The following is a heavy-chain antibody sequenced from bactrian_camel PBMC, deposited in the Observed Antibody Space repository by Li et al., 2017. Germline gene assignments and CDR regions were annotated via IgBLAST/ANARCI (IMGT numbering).Heavy chain of an antibody. D-gene: IGHD6*01. V-gene: IGHV3S53*01. CDR1: GFTSYACS. CDR2: ISPDGTT. Sequence: HVQLVESGGGSVQAGESLRLSCTALGFTSYACSMDWYRQAEGKQREWVSAISPDGTTKLADSVKGRFTISQDKDKDTVYLQLNSATPDDTAVYSCQSRCFRDGSWRLVRGKGTQVTVS. CDR3: QSRCFRDGSWRLV. J-gene: IGHJ4*01.